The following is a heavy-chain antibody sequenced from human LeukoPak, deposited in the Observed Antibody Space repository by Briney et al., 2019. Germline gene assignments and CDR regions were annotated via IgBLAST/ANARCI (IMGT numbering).Heavy chain of an antibody. J-gene: IGHJ4*02. CDR3: AKDGMYYYDSSGYHHLDY. CDR2: ISYDGSNK. CDR1: GFTFSSYA. D-gene: IGHD3-22*01. V-gene: IGHV3-30*18. Sequence: GGSLRLSCAASGFTFSSYAMSWVRQAPGKGLEWEAFISYDGSNKYYADSVKGRFTISRDNSKNTVYLQMNSLRAEDTAVYYCAKDGMYYYDSSGYHHLDYWGQGTLVTVSS.